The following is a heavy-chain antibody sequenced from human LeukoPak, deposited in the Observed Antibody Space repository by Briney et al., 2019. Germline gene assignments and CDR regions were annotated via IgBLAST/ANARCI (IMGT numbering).Heavy chain of an antibody. CDR3: ARYRRGMVVVPAADWYFDL. D-gene: IGHD2-2*01. Sequence: SETLSLTCTVSDYSISSGYYWGWIRQPPGKGLEWIGSIYHSGRTYYNPSLKSRVTISVDKSKKQFSLKLSSMTAADTAMYYCARYRRGMVVVPAADWYFDLWGRGTLVTVSS. CDR1: DYSISSGYY. J-gene: IGHJ2*01. V-gene: IGHV4-38-2*02. CDR2: IYHSGRT.